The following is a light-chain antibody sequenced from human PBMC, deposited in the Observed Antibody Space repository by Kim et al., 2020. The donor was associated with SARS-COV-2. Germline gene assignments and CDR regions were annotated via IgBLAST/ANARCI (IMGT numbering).Light chain of an antibody. V-gene: IGKV3-11*01. J-gene: IGKJ1*01. CDR1: QSVSSY. CDR3: QQRNNWWT. CDR2: DAS. Sequence: SWSPGERATRSCRINQSVSSYLAWYQQKPGQAPRLLIYDASHRAIGIPPRFSGSGSGTDFTLTISSLEPEDFAVYYCQQRNNWWTFGQGTKVDIK.